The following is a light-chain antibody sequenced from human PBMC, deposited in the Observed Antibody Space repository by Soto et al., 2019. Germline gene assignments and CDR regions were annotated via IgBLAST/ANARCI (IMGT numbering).Light chain of an antibody. J-gene: IGLJ2*01. CDR2: EVN. CDR1: SSDVGGFNY. V-gene: IGLV2-8*01. Sequence: QSALTQPPSASGSPGQSVTISCTGTSSDVGGFNYVSWYQHHAGKAPKLMIYEVNKRPSGVPDRFSGFKSGNTASLIVSGLQDEDEAEYYCSSYAGSNGVLFGGGTKLTVL. CDR3: SSYAGSNGVL.